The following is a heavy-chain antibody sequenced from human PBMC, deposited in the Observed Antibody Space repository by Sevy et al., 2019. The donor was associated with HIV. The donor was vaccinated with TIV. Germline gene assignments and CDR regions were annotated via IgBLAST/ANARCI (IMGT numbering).Heavy chain of an antibody. D-gene: IGHD5-12*01. CDR1: GFTFSSYW. J-gene: IGHJ4*02. V-gene: IGHV3-7*03. Sequence: GGSLRLSCAASGFTFSSYWMSWVRQAPGKGLEWVANIKQDGSGKYYVDSVKGRFTISRDNAKNSLYLQMNSLRAEDTAVYYCARDGRIVAKKIFDYWGQGTLVTVSS. CDR2: IKQDGSGK. CDR3: ARDGRIVAKKIFDY.